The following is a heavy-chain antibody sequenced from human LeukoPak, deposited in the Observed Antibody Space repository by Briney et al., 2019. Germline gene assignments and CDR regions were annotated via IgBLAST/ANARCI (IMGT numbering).Heavy chain of an antibody. V-gene: IGHV4-39*01. J-gene: IGHJ5*02. CDR3: ARQVVITLNWFDP. CDR2: IYYSGNT. Sequence: SETLSLTCTVSGGSISSTGYYWGWIRQSPGKGLEWIASIYYSGNTYYNPSLKSRVTISIDTSKNQFSLKLSSVTAADTAVYYCARQVVITLNWFDPWGQGTLVTVSS. D-gene: IGHD3-22*01. CDR1: GGSISSTGYY.